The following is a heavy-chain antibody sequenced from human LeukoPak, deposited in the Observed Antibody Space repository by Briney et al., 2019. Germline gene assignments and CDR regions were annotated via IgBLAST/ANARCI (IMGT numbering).Heavy chain of an antibody. CDR3: QQSADTFDI. CDR1: GGTFSSYA. V-gene: IGHV1-69*13. J-gene: IGHJ3*02. D-gene: IGHD1/OR15-1a*01. CDR2: IIPIFGTA. Sequence: ASVKVPCKASGGTFSSYAISWVRQAPGQGLEWMGGIIPIFGTANYAQKFQGRVTITADESTSTAYMELSRLTSDDTAVYYCQQSADTFDIWGQGTMVTVSS.